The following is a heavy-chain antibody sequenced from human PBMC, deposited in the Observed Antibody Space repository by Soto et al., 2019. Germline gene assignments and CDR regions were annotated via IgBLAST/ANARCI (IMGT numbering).Heavy chain of an antibody. D-gene: IGHD2-2*01. J-gene: IGHJ5*02. CDR1: GYTFTSYA. CDR2: INAGNGNT. V-gene: IGHV1-3*01. CDR3: AREGGDCSSTSCYYRHNWFDP. Sequence: ASVKVSCKASGYTFTSYAMRWVRQAPGQRLEWMGWINAGNGNTKYSQKFQGRVTITRDTSASTAYMELSSLRSEDTAVYYCAREGGDCSSTSCYYRHNWFDPWGQGTLVTVSS.